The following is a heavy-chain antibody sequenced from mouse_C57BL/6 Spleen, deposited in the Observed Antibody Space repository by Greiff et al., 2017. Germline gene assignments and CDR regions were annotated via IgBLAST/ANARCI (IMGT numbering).Heavy chain of an antibody. J-gene: IGHJ2*01. CDR2: ISSGGSYT. CDR3: ARHQIYYGNYEDYFDY. D-gene: IGHD2-1*01. Sequence: VQLQQSGGDLVKPGGSLKLSCAASGFTFSSYGMSWVRQTPDQRLEWVATISSGGSYTYYPDSVKGRSTISRDNAKTTLYLQMSSLKSEDTAMYYCARHQIYYGNYEDYFDYWGQGTTLTVSS. V-gene: IGHV5-6*01. CDR1: GFTFSSYG.